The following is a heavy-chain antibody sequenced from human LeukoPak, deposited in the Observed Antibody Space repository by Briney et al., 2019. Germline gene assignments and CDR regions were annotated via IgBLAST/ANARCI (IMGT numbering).Heavy chain of an antibody. Sequence: ASVKVSCKASGYSFTKYAIHWMRQAPGHRLEWMGWITADDGDTKYSEDLQGRVTITSDTSATTTYIELSSLTSEDMAVYYCAKEGLRVGAPRNYFDYWGQGTLVTVSS. V-gene: IGHV1-3*03. CDR3: AKEGLRVGAPRNYFDY. J-gene: IGHJ4*02. CDR1: GYSFTKYA. CDR2: ITADDGDT. D-gene: IGHD1-26*01.